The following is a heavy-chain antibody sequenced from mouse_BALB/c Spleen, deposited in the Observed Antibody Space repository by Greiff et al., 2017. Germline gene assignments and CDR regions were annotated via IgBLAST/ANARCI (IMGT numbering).Heavy chain of an antibody. CDR2: ISSGGSYT. CDR1: GFTFSSYG. J-gene: IGHJ3*01. D-gene: IGHD1-2*01. Sequence: EVKLMESGGDLVKPGGSLKLSCAASGFTFSSYGMSWVRQTPDKRLEWVATISSGGSYTYYPDSVKGRFTISRDNAKNTLYLQMSSLKSEDTAMYYCASLPLTTATGWFAYWGQGTLVTVSA. V-gene: IGHV5-6*01. CDR3: ASLPLTTATGWFAY.